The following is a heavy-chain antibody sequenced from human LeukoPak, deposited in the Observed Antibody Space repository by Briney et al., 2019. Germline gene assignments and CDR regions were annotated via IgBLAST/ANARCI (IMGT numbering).Heavy chain of an antibody. J-gene: IGHJ6*02. CDR3: ARDLRYSYGSYYYGMDV. D-gene: IGHD5-18*01. V-gene: IGHV4-4*07. Sequence: SETLSLTCTVSGASISTYYWSWVRQPAGKALEWFGRIYASGSTSYNPARKSRVTMSVETSKNQSSLKLSSVAAADTTVYYCARDLRYSYGSYYYGMDVWGQGTTVTVSS. CDR1: GASISTYY. CDR2: IYASGST.